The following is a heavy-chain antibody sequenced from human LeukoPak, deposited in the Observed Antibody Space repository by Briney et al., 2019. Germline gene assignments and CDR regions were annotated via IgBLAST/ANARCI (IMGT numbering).Heavy chain of an antibody. CDR3: VRAPGDYYHPLNY. V-gene: IGHV3-30*03. J-gene: IGHJ4*02. Sequence: GGSLRLSCAASGFTFSDYGLHWVRQAPGKGLEWLSLISSNKNTKNYADSVQGRFTISRDNSKNTLFLEMNSLGTEDTAVYFCVRAPGDYYHPLNYWGQGTLVTVSS. D-gene: IGHD3-10*01. CDR1: GFTFSDYG. CDR2: ISSNKNTK.